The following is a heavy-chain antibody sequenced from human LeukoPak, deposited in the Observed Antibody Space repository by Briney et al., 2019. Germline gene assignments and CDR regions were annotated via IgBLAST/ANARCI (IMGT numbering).Heavy chain of an antibody. J-gene: IGHJ4*02. D-gene: IGHD6-19*01. CDR2: SNDNGANT. CDR3: TKGDGGWYPIDS. CDR1: GFTSKEYG. Sequence: PGGSLRPSCAASGFTSKEYGMSWVRQAPGQGLEWVSTSNDNGANTHYADSVKGRFTISRDSSKNTLFLQMNSLRADDTARYYCTKGDGGWYPIDSWGQGTLIIVSS. V-gene: IGHV3-23*01.